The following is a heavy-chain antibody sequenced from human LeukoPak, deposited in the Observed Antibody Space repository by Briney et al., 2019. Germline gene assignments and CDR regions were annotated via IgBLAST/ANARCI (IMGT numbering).Heavy chain of an antibody. Sequence: GASVKVSCKASGYTFTGYYMHWVRQAPGQGLEWMGWINPNSGGTNYAQKFQGRVTMTRDTSISTAYMELSSLTSEDTALYFCARHYGGNSVTAGFQYWGQGTLVTVSS. J-gene: IGHJ1*01. CDR2: INPNSGGT. CDR3: ARHYGGNSVTAGFQY. D-gene: IGHD4-23*01. V-gene: IGHV1-2*02. CDR1: GYTFTGYY.